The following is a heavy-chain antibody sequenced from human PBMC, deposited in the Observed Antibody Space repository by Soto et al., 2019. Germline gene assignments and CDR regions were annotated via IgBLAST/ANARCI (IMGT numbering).Heavy chain of an antibody. CDR1: IFTFSSYG. CDR3: ERDMSELVGAYLYGMDV. Sequence: GGSXRLSCAASIFTFSSYGMHWVRQAPGKGLEWVAVIWFDGSRTYYAESVKGRFTISRDNSTNSLYLDMDSLRGEDTAIYYCERDMSELVGAYLYGMDVWGQGPTV. CDR2: IWFDGSRT. J-gene: IGHJ6*01. V-gene: IGHV3-33*01. D-gene: IGHD6-6*01.